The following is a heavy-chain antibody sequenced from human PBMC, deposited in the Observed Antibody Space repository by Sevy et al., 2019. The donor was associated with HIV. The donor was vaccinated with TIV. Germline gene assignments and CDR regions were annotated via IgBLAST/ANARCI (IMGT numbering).Heavy chain of an antibody. J-gene: IGHJ3*02. CDR3: AAVTFGGFDAFDI. CDR1: GFTFSSYA. CDR2: ISYDGSNK. Sequence: GGSLRLSCAASGFTFSSYAMHWVRQAPGKGLEWVAVISYDGSNKHYADSVKGRFTISRDNSKITLYLQMKSLRAEDTAVYYCAAVTFGGFDAFDIWGQGTMVTVSS. V-gene: IGHV3-30-3*01. D-gene: IGHD3-16*01.